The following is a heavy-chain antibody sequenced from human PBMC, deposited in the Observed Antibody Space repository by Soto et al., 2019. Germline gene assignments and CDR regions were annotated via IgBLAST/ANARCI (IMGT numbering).Heavy chain of an antibody. V-gene: IGHV5-51*01. CDR2: IYPDDSDI. D-gene: IGHD5-18*01. CDR3: ARNTLGVDTAMVPGTFDI. Sequence: LGESLKISCKGSGYRFTNYWIAWVRQMPGKGLEWMGIIYPDDSDIRYSPSFQGQVTISADKSISTAYLQWSSLRASDTAMFYCARNTLGVDTAMVPGTFDIWGQGTMVTVS. J-gene: IGHJ3*02. CDR1: GYRFTNYW.